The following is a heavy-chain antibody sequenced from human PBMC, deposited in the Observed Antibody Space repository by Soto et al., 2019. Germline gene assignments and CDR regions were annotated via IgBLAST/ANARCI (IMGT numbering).Heavy chain of an antibody. V-gene: IGHV3-23*03. CDR3: ARVPLIVTNPQGGHFDY. J-gene: IGHJ4*02. Sequence: EVQLLESGGGLVQPGGSLRLSCSVSGFTFSNNAMTWVRQAPGKGLDWVSGIDNVGASTYYAESVKGRVTISRDNSKNSRYLQMNTLSAENTAIYLCARVPLIVTNPQGGHFDYWGQGTLVTVSS. CDR2: IDNVGAST. D-gene: IGHD3-22*01. CDR1: GFTFSNNA.